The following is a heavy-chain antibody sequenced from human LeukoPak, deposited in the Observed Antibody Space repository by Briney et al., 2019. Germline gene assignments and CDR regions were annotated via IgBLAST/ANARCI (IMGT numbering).Heavy chain of an antibody. D-gene: IGHD3-22*01. V-gene: IGHV3-74*01. J-gene: IGHJ5*02. Sequence: GGSLRLSCAASGFTFSSYWMHWVRHAPGKGLVWVSRINSDGSSTSYADSVKGRFTISRGNAKNTLYLQMNSLRAEDTAVYYCARDGPSYYYDSSGYYTWGQGTLVTVSS. CDR1: GFTFSSYW. CDR3: ARDGPSYYYDSSGYYT. CDR2: INSDGSST.